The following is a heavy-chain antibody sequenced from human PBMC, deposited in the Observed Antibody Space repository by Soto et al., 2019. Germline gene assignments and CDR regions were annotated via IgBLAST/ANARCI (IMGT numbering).Heavy chain of an antibody. V-gene: IGHV1-2*02. CDR2: INPNSGAT. D-gene: IGHD1-26*01. CDR1: GYTFTGYY. Sequence: ASVKVSCKASGYTFTGYYMHWVRQAPGQGLEWMGWINPNSGATNYAQKFQGRVTMTRDTSISTAYMELTRLKSDDTALYYCAREGSGSFQYYFDSWGQGTLVTVSS. J-gene: IGHJ4*02. CDR3: AREGSGSFQYYFDS.